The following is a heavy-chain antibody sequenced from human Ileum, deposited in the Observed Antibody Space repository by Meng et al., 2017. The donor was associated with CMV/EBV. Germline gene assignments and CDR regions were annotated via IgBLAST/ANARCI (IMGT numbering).Heavy chain of an antibody. Sequence: ASVKVSCKTSGYTFINYGITWVRQAPGQGREWMGWISGSNGNTNYAQKCQCRVTMTTDTSTITAYMELRGLRSDEAAVYYCARGDDGSGRGYQHGFGVFWGQGTLVTVSS. CDR3: ARGDDGSGRGYQHGFGVF. D-gene: IGHD2-2*01. J-gene: IGHJ4*02. CDR2: ISGSNGNT. CDR1: GYTFINYG. V-gene: IGHV1-18*04.